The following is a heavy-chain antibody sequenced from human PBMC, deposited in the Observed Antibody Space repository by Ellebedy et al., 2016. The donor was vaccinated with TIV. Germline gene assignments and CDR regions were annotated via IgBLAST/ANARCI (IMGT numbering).Heavy chain of an antibody. Sequence: SETLSLTCTGSGGSITSSSYYWAWIRQPPGKGLEWIGSIYYSGSTYYNPSLKSRVTISVDTSKNQFSLKLSSVTAADTAVYYCARRPVVIGNWFDPWGQGTLVTVSS. CDR3: ARRPVVIGNWFDP. CDR1: GGSITSSSYY. CDR2: IYYSGST. V-gene: IGHV4-39*07. D-gene: IGHD3-22*01. J-gene: IGHJ5*02.